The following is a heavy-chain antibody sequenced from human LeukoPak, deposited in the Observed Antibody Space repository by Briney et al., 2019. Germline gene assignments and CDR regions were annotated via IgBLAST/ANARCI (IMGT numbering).Heavy chain of an antibody. CDR1: GFTFSSYW. Sequence: WGSLRLSCAASGFTFSSYWMHWVRQAPGKGLVWVSGTNTDGSSTMYADSVKGRFTIARDNAKNTLYLQMNSLRAEDTAVYYCYGANAEHWGQGTLVTVSS. V-gene: IGHV3-74*03. CDR2: TNTDGSST. J-gene: IGHJ1*01. CDR3: YGANAEH. D-gene: IGHD4-23*01.